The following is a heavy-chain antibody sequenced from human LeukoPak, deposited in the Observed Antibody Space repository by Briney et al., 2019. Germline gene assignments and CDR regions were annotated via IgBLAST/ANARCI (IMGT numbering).Heavy chain of an antibody. J-gene: IGHJ4*02. CDR1: GFTFDDYA. Sequence: PGGSLRLSCAASGFTFDDYAMHWVRQAPGKGLEWVSGISWNSGSIGYADSVKGRFTISRDNSKNTLYLQMNSLRAEDTAVYYCAKGGVRFGYDSLDYWGQGTLVTVSS. CDR2: ISWNSGSI. CDR3: AKGGVRFGYDSLDY. D-gene: IGHD5-12*01. V-gene: IGHV3-9*01.